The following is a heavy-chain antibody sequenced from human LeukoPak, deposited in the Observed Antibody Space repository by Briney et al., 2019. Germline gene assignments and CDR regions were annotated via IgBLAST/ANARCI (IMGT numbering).Heavy chain of an antibody. CDR3: ASPSSLGAAAGAVFDY. CDR1: GGTFSSYA. J-gene: IGHJ4*02. Sequence: ASVKVSCKASGGTFSSYAISWVRQAPGQGLEWMGRIIPILGIANYAQKFQGRVTITADKSTSTAYMELSSLRSEDTAVYYCASPSSLGAAAGAVFDYWGQGTLVTVSS. D-gene: IGHD6-13*01. V-gene: IGHV1-69*04. CDR2: IIPILGIA.